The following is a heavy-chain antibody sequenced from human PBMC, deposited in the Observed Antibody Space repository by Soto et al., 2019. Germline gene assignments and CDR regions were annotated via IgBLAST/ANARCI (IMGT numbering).Heavy chain of an antibody. Sequence: QVQLQESGPGLVKPSQTLSLTCTVSGGSISSGGYYWSWIRQHPGKGLERIGYTSYIGSTYYNPSLKSRVIISVDTSKNQFSLKLSSVTAADTAVYYCAVQLRGFVYWCQGTLVTVSS. J-gene: IGHJ4*02. V-gene: IGHV4-31*03. D-gene: IGHD5-18*01. CDR2: TSYIGST. CDR3: AVQLRGFVY. CDR1: GGSISSGGYY.